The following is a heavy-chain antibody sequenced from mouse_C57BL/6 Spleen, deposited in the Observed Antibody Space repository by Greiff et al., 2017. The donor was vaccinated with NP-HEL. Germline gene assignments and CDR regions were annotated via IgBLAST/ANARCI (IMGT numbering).Heavy chain of an antibody. D-gene: IGHD1-1*01. J-gene: IGHJ2*01. CDR2: ISYDGSN. CDR3: ARNYGSSYLGY. CDR1: GYSITSGYY. V-gene: IGHV3-6*01. Sequence: VQLQQSGPGLVKPSQSLSLTCSVTGYSITSGYYWNWIRQFPGNKLEWMGYISYDGSNNYNPSLKNRISITRDTSKNQFFLKLNSVTTEDTATYYCARNYGSSYLGYWGQGTTLTVST.